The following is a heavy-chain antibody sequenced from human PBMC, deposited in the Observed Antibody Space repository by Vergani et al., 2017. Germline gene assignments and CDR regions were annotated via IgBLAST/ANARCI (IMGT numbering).Heavy chain of an antibody. Sequence: QVQLVESGGGVVQPGRSLRLSCAASGFTFSSYAMHWVRQAPGKGLEWVAVISYDGSNKYYADSVKGRFTISRDNSKNTLYLQMNSLRAEDTAVYYCAKDHIVVVTGPYYFDYWGQGTLVTVSS. J-gene: IGHJ4*02. CDR3: AKDHIVVVTGPYYFDY. CDR2: ISYDGSNK. D-gene: IGHD2-21*02. CDR1: GFTFSSYA. V-gene: IGHV3-30-3*01.